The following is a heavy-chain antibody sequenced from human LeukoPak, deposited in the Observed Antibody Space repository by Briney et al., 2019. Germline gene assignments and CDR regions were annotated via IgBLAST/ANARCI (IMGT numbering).Heavy chain of an antibody. CDR1: GFTFSSYS. CDR2: ISSSSSYI. D-gene: IGHD4-11*01. V-gene: IGHV3-21*01. CDR3: ARGNDYSNYFAAFDI. Sequence: PGGSLRLSCAASGFTFSSYSMNWVRQAPGKGLEWVSSISSSSSYIYYADSVKGRFTISRDNANNAMYLQMNSLRAEDTAVYYCARGNDYSNYFAAFDIWGQGTMVTVSS. J-gene: IGHJ3*02.